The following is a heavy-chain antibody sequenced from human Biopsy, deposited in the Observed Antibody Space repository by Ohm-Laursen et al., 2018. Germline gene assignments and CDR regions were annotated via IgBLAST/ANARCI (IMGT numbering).Heavy chain of an antibody. Sequence: SVKVSCKVAANPFSTHYIHWVRQAPGQGLEWVGVINPGGGGTNYTQKFQDRVTVTRDTSTSAVYMELTDLLSEDTAVYYCATSRSGRALGDSWGQGTLVTVSS. CDR2: INPGGGGT. V-gene: IGHV1-46*01. CDR3: ATSRSGRALGDS. J-gene: IGHJ4*02. D-gene: IGHD6-19*01. CDR1: ANPFSTHY.